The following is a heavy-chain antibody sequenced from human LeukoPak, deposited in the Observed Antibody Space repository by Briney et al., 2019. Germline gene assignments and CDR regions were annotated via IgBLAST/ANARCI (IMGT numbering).Heavy chain of an antibody. Sequence: PGGSLRLSCTASGFRFPRYAMSWDRQAPAKGLEWVSGISDTGGTTYYTDSVQGRFTISRDNSKNTLHLQMNSLRAEDTALYFCAKDHDNTDYYYYFDSWGQGTLVTVSS. CDR3: AKDHDNTDYYYYFDS. CDR2: ISDTGGTT. J-gene: IGHJ4*02. D-gene: IGHD2-21*02. V-gene: IGHV3-23*01. CDR1: GFRFPRYA.